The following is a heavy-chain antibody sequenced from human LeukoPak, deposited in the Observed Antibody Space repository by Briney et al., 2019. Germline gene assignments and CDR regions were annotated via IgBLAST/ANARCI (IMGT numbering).Heavy chain of an antibody. D-gene: IGHD3/OR15-3a*01. V-gene: IGHV4-39*01. CDR1: GASISGSGYY. CDR3: ARQTGSGLFILP. Sequence: PSETRSLTCAVSGASISGSGYYWGWIRQPPGKGLEWIGSIYYSGNTHYNASLKSQVSISIDTSKNQFSLRLTSVTAADTAVYYCARQTGSGLFILPGGQGTLVTVSS. CDR2: IYYSGNT. J-gene: IGHJ4*02.